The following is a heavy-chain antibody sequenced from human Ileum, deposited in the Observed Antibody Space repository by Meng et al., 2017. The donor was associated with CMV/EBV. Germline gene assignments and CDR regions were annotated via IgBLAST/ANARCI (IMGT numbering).Heavy chain of an antibody. J-gene: IGHJ4*02. CDR1: GGSISTSSYY. V-gene: IGHV4-39*07. D-gene: IGHD3-22*01. CDR3: GRDNSGFVDY. CDR2: VYYNGIT. Sequence: HLPLQDSGPGLVKPSETLSLTCTVSGGSISTSSYYWGWIRQSPGKGLEWIGSVYYNGITYYNPSLNSRVILSLDTSKNQFSLKLDSVTAADTAVYYCGRDNSGFVDYWGQGALVTVSS.